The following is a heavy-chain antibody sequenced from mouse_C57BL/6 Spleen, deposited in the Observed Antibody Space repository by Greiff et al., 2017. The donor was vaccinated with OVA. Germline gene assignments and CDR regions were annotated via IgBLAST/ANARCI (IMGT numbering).Heavy chain of an antibody. D-gene: IGHD2-2*01. V-gene: IGHV1-80*01. CDR3: ARPLYGLRFAFDV. Sequence: QVQLQQSGAELVKPGASVKISCKASGYAFSSYWMNWVKQRPGKGLEWIGQIYPGDGDTNYNGKFKGKATLTAYKSSSTAYMQLSSLTSEDSAVYFCARPLYGLRFAFDVWGTGTTVTVSS. CDR2: IYPGDGDT. CDR1: GYAFSSYW. J-gene: IGHJ1*03.